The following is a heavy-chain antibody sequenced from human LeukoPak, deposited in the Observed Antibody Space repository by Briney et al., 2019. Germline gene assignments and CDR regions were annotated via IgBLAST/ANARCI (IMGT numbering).Heavy chain of an antibody. V-gene: IGHV1-2*02. J-gene: IGHJ4*02. CDR3: ARGPDCSSTSCYNYFDY. Sequence: ASVTVSCKASGYTFTGYYMHWVRQAPGQGLEWMGWINPNSGGTNYAQKFQGRVTMTRDTSISTAYMELSRLRSDDTAVYYCARGPDCSSTSCYNYFDYWGQGTLVTVSS. CDR1: GYTFTGYY. CDR2: INPNSGGT. D-gene: IGHD2-2*02.